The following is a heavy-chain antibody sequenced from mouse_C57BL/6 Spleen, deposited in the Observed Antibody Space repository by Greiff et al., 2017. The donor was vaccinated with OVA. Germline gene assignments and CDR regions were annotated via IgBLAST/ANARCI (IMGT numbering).Heavy chain of an antibody. CDR3: ARSSITTVVEGYWYFDV. J-gene: IGHJ1*03. Sequence: VKLQQSGAELMKPGASVKLSCKATGYTFTGYWIEWVKQRPGHGLEWIGEILPGSGSTNYNEKFKGKATFTADTSSNTAYMQLSSLTTEDSAIYYCARSSITTVVEGYWYFDVWGTGTTVTVSS. V-gene: IGHV1-9*01. CDR2: ILPGSGST. D-gene: IGHD1-1*01. CDR1: GYTFTGYW.